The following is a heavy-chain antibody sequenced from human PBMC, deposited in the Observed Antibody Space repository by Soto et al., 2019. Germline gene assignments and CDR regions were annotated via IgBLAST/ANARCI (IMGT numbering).Heavy chain of an antibody. CDR1: GYTFSRSG. Sequence: QVQLVQSGAEVKKPGASVKVSCKASGYTFSRSGISWVRQAPGQGLEWMGWINGYNGNTNYTQKMQGRITMTTDTPTSTAYMALRSLRSDDTAVYYCARMGDVPYYCYGMDVWGQGTTVIVSS. CDR2: INGYNGNT. V-gene: IGHV1-18*01. J-gene: IGHJ6*02. D-gene: IGHD3-16*01. CDR3: ARMGDVPYYCYGMDV.